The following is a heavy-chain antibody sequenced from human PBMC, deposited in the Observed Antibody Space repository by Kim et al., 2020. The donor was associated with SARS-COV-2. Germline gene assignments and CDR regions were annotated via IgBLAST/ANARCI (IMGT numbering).Heavy chain of an antibody. Sequence: SETLSLTCTVSGGSISSSSYYWGWIRQPPGKGLEWIGSIYYSGSTYYNPSLKSRVTISVDTSKNQFSLKLSSVTAADTAVYYCARPNLYYDSSGYEYYFDYWGQGTLVTVSS. CDR3: ARPNLYYDSSGYEYYFDY. J-gene: IGHJ4*02. CDR2: IYYSGST. D-gene: IGHD3-22*01. CDR1: GGSISSSSYY. V-gene: IGHV4-39*01.